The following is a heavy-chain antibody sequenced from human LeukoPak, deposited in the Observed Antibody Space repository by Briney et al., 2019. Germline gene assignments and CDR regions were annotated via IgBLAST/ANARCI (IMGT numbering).Heavy chain of an antibody. CDR2: IYPGDSDT. CDR3: ARSYYDFWSGYYKPLPSDAFDI. J-gene: IGHJ3*02. V-gene: IGHV5-51*01. Sequence: GESLKISCKGSGYSFTSYWIGWVRQMPGKGLEWMGIIYPGDSDTRYSPSFQGQVTISADKSISTAYLQWSSLKASDTAMYYCARSYYDFWSGYYKPLPSDAFDIWGQGTMVTVSS. D-gene: IGHD3-3*01. CDR1: GYSFTSYW.